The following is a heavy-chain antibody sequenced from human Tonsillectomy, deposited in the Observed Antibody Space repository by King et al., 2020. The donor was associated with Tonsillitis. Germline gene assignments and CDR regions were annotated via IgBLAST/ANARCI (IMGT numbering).Heavy chain of an antibody. J-gene: IGHJ6*02. V-gene: IGHV3-7*01. CDR2: INKDGSEQ. Sequence: CATSGLVFRNYWMSWVRQAPGNGLEWVANINKDGSEQNYVASVKGRFVISRDNTSHSLYLQINSLRVADSTVYYCSRTVLEVVDWRTYYAMDVWGRGTTVAVSS. CDR3: SRTVLEVVDWRTYYAMDV. CDR1: GLVFRNYW. D-gene: IGHD3/OR15-3a*01.